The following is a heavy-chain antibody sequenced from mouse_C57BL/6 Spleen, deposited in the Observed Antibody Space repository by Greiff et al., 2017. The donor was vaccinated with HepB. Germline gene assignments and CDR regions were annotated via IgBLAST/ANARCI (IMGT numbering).Heavy chain of an antibody. J-gene: IGHJ4*01. CDR1: GYTFTDYN. Sequence: EVQLVESGPELVKPGASVKMSCKASGYTFTDYNMHWVKQSHGKSLEWIGYINPNNGGTSYNQKFKGKATLTVNKSSSTAYMELRSLTSEDSAVYYCARAAPAMDYWGQGTSVTVSS. CDR3: ARAAPAMDY. V-gene: IGHV1-22*01. CDR2: INPNNGGT.